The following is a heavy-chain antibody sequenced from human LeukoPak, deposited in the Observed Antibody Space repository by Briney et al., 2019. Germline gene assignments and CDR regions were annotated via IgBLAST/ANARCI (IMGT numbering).Heavy chain of an antibody. J-gene: IGHJ3*02. CDR1: GGSISSYY. Sequence: SETLSLTCTVSGGSISSYYWSWIRQPPGKGLEWIGEINHSGSTNYNPSLKSRVTISVDTSKNQFSLKLSSVTAADTAVYYCARLRITMVRGVIISSTRAFDIWGQGTMVTVSS. CDR3: ARLRITMVRGVIISSTRAFDI. D-gene: IGHD3-10*01. V-gene: IGHV4-34*01. CDR2: INHSGST.